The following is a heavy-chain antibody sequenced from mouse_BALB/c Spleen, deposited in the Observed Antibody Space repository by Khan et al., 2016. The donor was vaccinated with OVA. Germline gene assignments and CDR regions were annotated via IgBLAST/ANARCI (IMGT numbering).Heavy chain of an antibody. J-gene: IGHJ4*01. CDR1: GYTFTSYD. CDR3: AREGIRGVAMDC. V-gene: IGHV1S56*01. CDR2: IYPGDGST. Sequence: QVQLQQPGPELVKPGALVKISCKASGYTFTSYDINWVKQRPGQGLEWIGWIYPGDGSTKYNEKFKGKATLTADYFSSTAYMQLSSLNSASSEVYFGAREGIRGVAMDCWGQGTSVTVTT.